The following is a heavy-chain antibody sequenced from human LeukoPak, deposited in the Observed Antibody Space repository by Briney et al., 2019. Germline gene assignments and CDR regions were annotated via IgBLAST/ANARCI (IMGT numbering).Heavy chain of an antibody. V-gene: IGHV3-30*02. Sequence: PGGSLRPSCAASGFSFSSYAMHWVRQAPGKGLEWVSSIRYDGNEKYSADSVKGRFTISRDNSKNMLFLQMNSLRAEDTGVYYCARDAQRGFDYSNSLEYWGQGTPVTVST. CDR1: GFSFSSYA. J-gene: IGHJ4*02. CDR3: ARDAQRGFDYSNSLEY. D-gene: IGHD4-11*01. CDR2: IRYDGNEK.